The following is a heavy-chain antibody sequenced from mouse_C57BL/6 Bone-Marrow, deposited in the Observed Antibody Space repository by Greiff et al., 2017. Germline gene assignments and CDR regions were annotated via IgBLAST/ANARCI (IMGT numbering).Heavy chain of an antibody. CDR3: ARSTIVTTFDY. CDR1: GYTFTSYG. J-gene: IGHJ2*01. Sequence: VQLKQSGAELVRPGSSVKMSCKTSGYTFTSYGINWVKQRPGQGLEWIGYIYIGNGYTEYNEKFKGKATLTVDTSSSTAYMELHSLTSEDSAVYFCARSTIVTTFDYWGQGTTLTVSS. V-gene: IGHV1-58*01. CDR2: IYIGNGYT. D-gene: IGHD2-5*01.